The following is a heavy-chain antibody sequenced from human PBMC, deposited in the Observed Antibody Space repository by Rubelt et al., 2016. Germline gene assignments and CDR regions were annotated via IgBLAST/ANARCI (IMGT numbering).Heavy chain of an antibody. CDR1: GFTFSSYS. D-gene: IGHD3-22*01. CDR2: ISSSSSYI. J-gene: IGHJ6*02. Sequence: GGGLVKPGGSLRLSCAASGFTFSSYSMNWVRQAPGKGLEWVSSISSSSSYIYYADSVKGRFTISRDNAKNSLDLQMNSLRAEDTAVYYCTRELNYYDSSGYYPDLHYYYYGMDVWGQGTTVTVSS. CDR3: TRELNYYDSSGYYPDLHYYYYGMDV. V-gene: IGHV3-21*01.